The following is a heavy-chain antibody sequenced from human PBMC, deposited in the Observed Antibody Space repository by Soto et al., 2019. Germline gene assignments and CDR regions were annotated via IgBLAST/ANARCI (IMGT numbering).Heavy chain of an antibody. V-gene: IGHV3-23*01. CDR2: IDAGGGRT. Sequence: GGSLRLSCAASGFTFASYAMAWVRQAPGKGVEWVSGIDAGGGRTYYADSVKGRFTVYRDNSKSTLFLQMNSLKFEDTAVYVCANEVDVAFSSLQYGMDVWGQGTTVTRLL. J-gene: IGHJ6*02. CDR1: GFTFASYA. D-gene: IGHD5-12*01. CDR3: ANEVDVAFSSLQYGMDV.